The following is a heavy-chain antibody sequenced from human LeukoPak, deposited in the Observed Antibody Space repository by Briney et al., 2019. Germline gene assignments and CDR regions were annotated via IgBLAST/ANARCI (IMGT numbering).Heavy chain of an antibody. V-gene: IGHV1-2*02. CDR1: GYTFTDHY. D-gene: IGHD7-27*01. Sequence: ASVKVTCQALGYTFTDHYFHWLRQAPGQGIEWMGWIHPGRGDTNIAQNFQGRVSLTRDMSISIAYMELSGLTADDTAVYYCARDHNWGPDYWGQGTLVSVSS. CDR2: IHPGRGDT. J-gene: IGHJ4*02. CDR3: ARDHNWGPDY.